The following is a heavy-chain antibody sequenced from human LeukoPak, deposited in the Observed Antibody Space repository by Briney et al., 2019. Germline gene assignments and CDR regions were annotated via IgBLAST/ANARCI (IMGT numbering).Heavy chain of an antibody. D-gene: IGHD3-3*01. CDR2: IVVGTRNT. CDR3: AALVDRAYYDFWSGYRGANQIGAFDI. V-gene: IGHV1-58*01. J-gene: IGHJ3*02. Sequence: TSVKVSCKASRFTFTSSAVQWVRQARGQRLEWIGWIVVGTRNTNYAQKFQERVTITRDMSTSTAYMELSSLRSEDTAVYYCAALVDRAYYDFWSGYRGANQIGAFDIWGQGTMVTVSS. CDR1: RFTFTSSA.